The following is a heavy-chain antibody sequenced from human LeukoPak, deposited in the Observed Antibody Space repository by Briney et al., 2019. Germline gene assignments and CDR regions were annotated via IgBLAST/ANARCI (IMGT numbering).Heavy chain of an antibody. CDR2: INHSGST. CDR1: GGSFSGYY. V-gene: IGHV4-34*01. J-gene: IGHJ6*03. CDR3: ARGRPGSWYPYYYMDV. Sequence: SETLSLTCAVYGGSFSGYYWSWIRQPPGKGLEWIGEINHSGSTNYNPSLKSRVTISVDTSKNQFSLKLSSVTAADTAVYYCARGRPGSWYPYYYMDVWGKGTTVTISS. D-gene: IGHD6-13*01.